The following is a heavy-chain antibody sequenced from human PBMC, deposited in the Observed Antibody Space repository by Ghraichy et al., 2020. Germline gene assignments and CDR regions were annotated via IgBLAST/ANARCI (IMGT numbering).Heavy chain of an antibody. J-gene: IGHJ3*02. CDR3: AREIVVVITNAFDI. CDR1: GGSVSSGSYY. Sequence: SETLSLTCTVSGGSVSSGSYYWSWIRQPPGKGLEWIGYIYYSGSTNYNPSLKSRVTISVDTSKNQFSLKLSSVTAADTAVYYCAREIVVVITNAFDIWGQGTMVTVSS. CDR2: IYYSGST. D-gene: IGHD3-22*01. V-gene: IGHV4-61*01.